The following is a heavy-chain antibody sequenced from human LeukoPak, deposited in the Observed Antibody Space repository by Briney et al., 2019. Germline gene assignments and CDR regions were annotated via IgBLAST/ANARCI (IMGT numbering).Heavy chain of an antibody. CDR2: ISGSGNTI. D-gene: IGHD4/OR15-4a*01. CDR3: ARRAGAYSHPYDY. CDR1: GFTFRSYE. V-gene: IGHV3-48*03. J-gene: IGHJ4*02. Sequence: GGSLRLSCAASGFTFRSYEMNWVRQASGKGLEWVSYISGSGNTINYADSVKGRFTISRDNDKNSLYLQMKNLRPEDTAVYYCARRAGAYSHPYDYWGQGTLVTVSS.